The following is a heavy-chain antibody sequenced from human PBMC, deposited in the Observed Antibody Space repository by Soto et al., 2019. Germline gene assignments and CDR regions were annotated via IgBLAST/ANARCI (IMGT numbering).Heavy chain of an antibody. Sequence: SQTLSLTCAISGDSFSINSAAWNWTRQSPSRGLEWLGRTYCRSTWHNDYAVSVKSRITINPDTSKNQFSLHLNSVTPEDTAVYYCARDYGSNWDNWFDPWGQGTLVTVSS. V-gene: IGHV6-1*01. CDR1: GDSFSINSAA. CDR2: TYCRSTWHN. D-gene: IGHD6-13*01. J-gene: IGHJ5*02. CDR3: ARDYGSNWDNWFDP.